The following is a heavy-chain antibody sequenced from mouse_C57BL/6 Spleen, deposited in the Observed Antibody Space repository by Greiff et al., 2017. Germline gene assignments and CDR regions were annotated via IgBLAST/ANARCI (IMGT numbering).Heavy chain of an antibody. J-gene: IGHJ2*01. Sequence: EVHLVESGGGLVKPGGSLKLSCAASGFTFSSYAMSWVRQTPEKRLEWVATISDGGSYTYYPDNVKGRFTISRDNAKNNLYLQMSHLKSEDTAMYYCARDRATVVAFDYWGQGTTLTVSS. CDR2: ISDGGSYT. CDR1: GFTFSSYA. V-gene: IGHV5-4*01. D-gene: IGHD1-1*01. CDR3: ARDRATVVAFDY.